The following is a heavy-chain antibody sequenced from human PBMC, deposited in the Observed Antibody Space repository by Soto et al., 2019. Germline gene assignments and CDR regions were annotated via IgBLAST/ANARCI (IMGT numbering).Heavy chain of an antibody. V-gene: IGHV3-23*01. CDR3: AGGTRWTGVDN. J-gene: IGHJ4*02. CDR1: GFTFSNCG. CDR2: ISGSGGST. D-gene: IGHD2-15*01. Sequence: GGSLRLSCAASGFTFSNCGMNWVRQTPGKGLEWVSAISGSGGSTYYADSVKGRFTISRDNSKNTLHLQMNSLRAEDTAVYYCAGGTRWTGVDNWGQGTLVTSPQ.